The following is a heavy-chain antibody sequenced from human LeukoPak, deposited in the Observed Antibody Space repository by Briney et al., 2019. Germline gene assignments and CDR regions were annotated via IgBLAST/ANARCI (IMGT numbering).Heavy chain of an antibody. CDR1: GGFISSYY. CDR2: IDFSGST. D-gene: IGHD7-27*01. J-gene: IGHJ4*02. Sequence: SETLSLTCSVSGGFISSYYWHWIRQSPGKGLEWIGYIDFSGSTNYNPSLKSRVSISVDTSKNQFSLRLTSVTAADTAVYYCASRKLGNDYWGQGTLVTVSS. CDR3: ASRKLGNDY. V-gene: IGHV4-59*01.